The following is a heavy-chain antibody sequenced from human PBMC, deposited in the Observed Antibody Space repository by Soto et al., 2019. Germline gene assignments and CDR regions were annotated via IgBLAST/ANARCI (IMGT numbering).Heavy chain of an antibody. V-gene: IGHV3-23*01. CDR2: ISGGGDNT. CDR1: GFTFSSYA. J-gene: IGHJ5*02. CDR3: AKDRLSSGSVVRFDP. Sequence: EVQLLESGGGLVQPGVSLRLSCAASGFTFSSYAMSWVRQAPGKGLEWVSDISGGGDNTYYADSVRGRFTISRDNSKNTLCLQMNSLRAEDTAKYYGAKDRLSSGSVVRFDPWGQGTLGTVSS. D-gene: IGHD6-19*01.